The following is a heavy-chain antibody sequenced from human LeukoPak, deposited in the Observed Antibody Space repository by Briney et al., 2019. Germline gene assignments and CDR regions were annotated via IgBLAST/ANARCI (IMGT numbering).Heavy chain of an antibody. V-gene: IGHV4-30-2*01. D-gene: IGHD3-22*01. J-gene: IGHJ4*02. CDR3: ARDYYDSSGYYVGDY. Sequence: SETLSLTCAVSGGSISSGGYSWSWIRQPPGKGLEWIGYIYHSGSNYYNPSLKSRVTISVDRSKNQFSLKLSSVTAADTAVYYCARDYYDSSGYYVGDYWGQGTLVTVSS. CDR2: IYHSGSN. CDR1: GGSISSGGYS.